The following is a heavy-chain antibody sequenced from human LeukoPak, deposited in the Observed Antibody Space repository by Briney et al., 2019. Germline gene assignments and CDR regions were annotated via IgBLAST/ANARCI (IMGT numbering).Heavy chain of an antibody. Sequence: SETLSLTCAVYGGSFRGYYWSWIRQPPGKGLEWIGEINHSGSTNYNPSLKSRVTISVDTSKNQCSLKLSSVTAADTAVYYCARDVRRIFDYWGQGTLVTVSS. CDR3: ARDVRRIFDY. V-gene: IGHV4-34*01. CDR2: INHSGST. D-gene: IGHD3-10*02. CDR1: GGSFRGYY. J-gene: IGHJ4*02.